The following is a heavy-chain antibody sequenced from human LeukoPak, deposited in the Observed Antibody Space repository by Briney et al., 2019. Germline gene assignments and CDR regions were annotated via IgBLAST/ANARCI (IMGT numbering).Heavy chain of an antibody. CDR3: ASALGNSTGDY. V-gene: IGHV3-7*02. J-gene: IGHJ4*02. CDR2: IKHDGSEE. CDR1: GFTFNIFW. D-gene: IGHD7-27*01. Sequence: PGGSLRLSCAASGFTFNIFWMSWVRQAPGKGLEWVANIKHDGSEEYYGDSVRGRFTISRDNAKNSLILQMNSLRGEDTAVYYCASALGNSTGDYWGQGTLVTVSS.